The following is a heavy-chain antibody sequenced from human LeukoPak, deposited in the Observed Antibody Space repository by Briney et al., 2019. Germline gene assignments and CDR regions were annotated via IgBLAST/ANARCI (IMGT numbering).Heavy chain of an antibody. CDR1: GGTLSSYA. CDR2: IIPIFGTA. J-gene: IGHJ6*02. CDR3: ARDRKTSFYYYYGMDV. V-gene: IGHV1-69*05. Sequence: ASVKVSCKASGGTLSSYAISWVRQAPGQGLEWMGGIIPIFGTANYAQKFQGRVTITTDESTSTAYMELSSLRSEDTAVYYCARDRKTSFYYYYGMDVWGQGTTVTVSS.